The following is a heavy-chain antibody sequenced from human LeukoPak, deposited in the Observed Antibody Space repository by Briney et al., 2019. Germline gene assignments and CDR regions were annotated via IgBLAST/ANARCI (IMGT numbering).Heavy chain of an antibody. V-gene: IGHV4-31*03. CDR3: ARWVHGDYDYYYGMDV. D-gene: IGHD4-17*01. CDR2: IYYSGST. J-gene: IGHJ6*02. CDR1: GGSISSGGYY. Sequence: SQTLSLTCTVSGGSISSGGYYWSWIRQHPGNGLEWIGYIYYSGSTYYNPSLKSRVTISLDTSKNQFSLKLSSVTAADTAVYYCARWVHGDYDYYYGMDVWGQGTTVTVSS.